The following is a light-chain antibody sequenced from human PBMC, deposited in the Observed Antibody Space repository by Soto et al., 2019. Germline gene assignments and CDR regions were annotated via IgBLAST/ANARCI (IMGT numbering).Light chain of an antibody. J-gene: IGKJ2*01. V-gene: IGKV3-15*01. CDR1: QTVSSN. CDR2: GAF. Sequence: EVVRTQSPAPLSVSPGASATLSCRASQTVSSNVAWYQQRPGQAPRLLIDGAFTRATGVPARFSGSRSGTEFTLTISSPQSEDFALYYCQQHKNWPYTFGQGTKLEIK. CDR3: QQHKNWPYT.